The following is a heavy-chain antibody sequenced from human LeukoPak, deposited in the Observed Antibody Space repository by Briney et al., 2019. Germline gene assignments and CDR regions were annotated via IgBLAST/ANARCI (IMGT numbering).Heavy chain of an antibody. CDR2: IIPIFGTA. J-gene: IGHJ6*02. CDR3: ARDPCSSTSCYYYYGMDV. CDR1: GGTFSSYA. D-gene: IGHD2-2*01. Sequence: GASVKVSCKASGGTFSSYAISWVRQAPGQGLEWMGGIIPIFGTANYAQKLQGRVTMTTDTSTSTAYMELRSLRSDDTAVYYCARDPCSSTSCYYYYGMDVWGQGTTVTVSS. V-gene: IGHV1-69*05.